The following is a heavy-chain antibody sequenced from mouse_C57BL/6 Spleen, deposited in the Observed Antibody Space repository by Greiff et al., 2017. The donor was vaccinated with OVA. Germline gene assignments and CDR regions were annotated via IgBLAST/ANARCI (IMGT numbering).Heavy chain of an antibody. Sequence: DVQLVESGGGLVQPGGSLKLSCAASGFTFSDYYMYWVRQTPEKRLEWVAYISNGGGSTYYPDTVKGRFTISRDNAKNTLYLQMSRLKSEDTAMYYCARDYYGSSFAYWGQGTLVTVSA. CDR1: GFTFSDYY. V-gene: IGHV5-12*01. D-gene: IGHD1-1*01. CDR2: ISNGGGST. J-gene: IGHJ3*01. CDR3: ARDYYGSSFAY.